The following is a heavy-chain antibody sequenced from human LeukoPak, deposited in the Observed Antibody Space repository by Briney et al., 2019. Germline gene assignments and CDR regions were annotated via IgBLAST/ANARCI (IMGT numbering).Heavy chain of an antibody. D-gene: IGHD2-2*03. V-gene: IGHV4-61*08. J-gene: IGHJ6*02. CDR2: IYYSGST. Sequence: PSETLSLTCAVSGGSISSGGYYWSWIRQPPGKGLEWIGYIYYSGSTNYNPSLKSRVTISVDTSKNQFSLKLSSVTAADTAVYYCARDRTGYCSSTSCYGVYGMDVWGQGTTVTVSS. CDR1: GGSISSGGYY. CDR3: ARDRTGYCSSTSCYGVYGMDV.